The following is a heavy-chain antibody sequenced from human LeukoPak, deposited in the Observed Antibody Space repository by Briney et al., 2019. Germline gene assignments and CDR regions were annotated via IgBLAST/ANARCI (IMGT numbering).Heavy chain of an antibody. CDR2: IKSKTDGGTT. CDR1: GFTFSDAW. CDR3: TTDPPPNYYYDSSGYYILNSLGY. Sequence: GGSLRLSCAASGFTFSDAWMNWVRQAPGKGLEWVGRIKSKTDGGTTDYDATVKGRFTISRDDSKNTLYLQMNSLKSEDTALYCCTTDPPPNYYYDSSGYYILNSLGYWGQGTLVTVSS. J-gene: IGHJ4*02. D-gene: IGHD3-22*01. V-gene: IGHV3-15*01.